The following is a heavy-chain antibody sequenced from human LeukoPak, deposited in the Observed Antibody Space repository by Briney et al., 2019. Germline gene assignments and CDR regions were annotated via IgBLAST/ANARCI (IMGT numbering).Heavy chain of an antibody. Sequence: ASLKVSCKASGCTFTYHYMHWLRQAPGQGLEWMGWIKPDSGATNYAQKFEGRFTMSRDMSISTVYMELSTLTTDVTAMYYCARDHDCGPDYWGQGTLVTVSA. CDR2: IKPDSGAT. V-gene: IGHV1-2*02. J-gene: IGHJ4*02. CDR1: GCTFTYHY. CDR3: ARDHDCGPDY. D-gene: IGHD4/OR15-4a*01.